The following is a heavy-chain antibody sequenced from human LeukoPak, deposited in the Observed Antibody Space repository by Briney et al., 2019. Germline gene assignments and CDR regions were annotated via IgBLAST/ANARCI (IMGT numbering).Heavy chain of an antibody. CDR1: GDSISSYY. V-gene: IGHV4-59*03. D-gene: IGHD1-1*01. CDR3: VAQMTTAAGGTFDI. Sequence: SETLSLTCTVSGDSISSYYWSWIRQPPGKGLEWIGYIHYSGSTNYNPSLKSRVTISVDTSKNQFSLKLSSVTAADTAVYYCVAQMTTAAGGTFDIWGQGTMVTVSS. J-gene: IGHJ3*02. CDR2: IHYSGST.